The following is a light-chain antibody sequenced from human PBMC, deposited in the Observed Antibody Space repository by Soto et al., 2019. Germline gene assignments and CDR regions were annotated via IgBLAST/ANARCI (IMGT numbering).Light chain of an antibody. Sequence: EIVLTQSPATLSLSPGERATLSCGASQSINSNYLAWYQQKPGLEPRLVIYDTSRRAPGIPDRLTVGGSRTDFTLTISRLEPEDDAIYFCQRYGISPTFGQGTRQAIK. J-gene: IGKJ5*01. V-gene: IGKV3D-20*01. CDR1: QSINSNY. CDR2: DTS. CDR3: QRYGISPT.